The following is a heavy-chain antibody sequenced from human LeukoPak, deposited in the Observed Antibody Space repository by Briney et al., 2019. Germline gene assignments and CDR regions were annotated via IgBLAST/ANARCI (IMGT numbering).Heavy chain of an antibody. Sequence: ASVKVSCKASGGTFSSYAISWVRQAPGQGLEWMGRIIPILGIANYAQKFQGRVTITADKSTSTAYMELSSLRSEDTAVYYCAWAVSGVYYYGMDVWGQGTTVTVSS. J-gene: IGHJ6*02. CDR1: GGTFSSYA. V-gene: IGHV1-69*04. CDR2: IIPILGIA. D-gene: IGHD3-10*01. CDR3: AWAVSGVYYYGMDV.